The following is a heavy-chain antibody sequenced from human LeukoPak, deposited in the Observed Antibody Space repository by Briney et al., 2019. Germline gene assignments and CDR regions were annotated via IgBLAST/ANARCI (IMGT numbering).Heavy chain of an antibody. CDR3: ARRVKRSYYDSSGYPDY. D-gene: IGHD3-22*01. Sequence: KSSETLSLTCAVYGGSFSGYYWSWIRQPPGKGLEWIGEINHSGSTNYNPSLKSRVTISVDTSKNQFSLKLSSVTAADTAVYYCARRVKRSYYDSSGYPDYWGQGTLVTVSS. CDR1: GGSFSGYY. CDR2: INHSGST. J-gene: IGHJ4*02. V-gene: IGHV4-34*01.